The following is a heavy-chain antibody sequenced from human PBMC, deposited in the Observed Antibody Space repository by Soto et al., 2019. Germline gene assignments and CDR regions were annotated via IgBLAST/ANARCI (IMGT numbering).Heavy chain of an antibody. V-gene: IGHV4-34*01. CDR1: GGSFSGFS. CDR3: ARGEQLWLYYYYGMDV. Sequence: SETRSPTWPVFGGSFSGFSWSWVRPPPGKGLEWIGEINHSGSTNYNPSLKSRVTISVDTSKNQFSLKLSSVTAADTAVYYCARGEQLWLYYYYGMDVWGQGTTVTVSS. CDR2: INHSGST. D-gene: IGHD5-18*01. J-gene: IGHJ6*02.